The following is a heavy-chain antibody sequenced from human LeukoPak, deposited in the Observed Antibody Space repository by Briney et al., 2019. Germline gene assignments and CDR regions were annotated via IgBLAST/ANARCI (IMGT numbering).Heavy chain of an antibody. CDR3: AKDWTTVVTPKGYYFDS. D-gene: IGHD4-23*01. V-gene: IGHV3-23*01. CDR2: ISTTGGST. J-gene: IGHJ4*02. Sequence: GGSLRLSCAASGFSFNNYAMSWVRQAPGKGLEWVSAISTTGGSTYYADSVKGRFTISRDNSKNTLSLQMDSLRVEDTAVYYCAKDWTTVVTPKGYYFDSWGQGTLVTVSS. CDR1: GFSFNNYA.